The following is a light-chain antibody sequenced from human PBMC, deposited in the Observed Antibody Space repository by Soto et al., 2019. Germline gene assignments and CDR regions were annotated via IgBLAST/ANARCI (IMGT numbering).Light chain of an antibody. V-gene: IGKV1-33*01. CDR2: DAS. CDR1: QDISNY. CDR3: THYSHLIT. Sequence: DLQSPQPPSSLPESVGHILTIISQASQDISNYLNWYQQKLGKAPKLLIYDASNLETGVPSRFSGIGSGTDFTFTIRRLQPEEIATYDCTHYSHLITGGQGTRREIK. J-gene: IGKJ5*01.